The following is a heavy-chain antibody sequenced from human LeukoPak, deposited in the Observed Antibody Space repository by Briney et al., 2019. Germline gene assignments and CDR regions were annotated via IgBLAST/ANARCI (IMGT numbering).Heavy chain of an antibody. J-gene: IGHJ6*03. CDR2: INHSGST. D-gene: IGHD2-15*01. Sequence: PSETLSLTCAVYGGSFSGYYWGWIRQPPGKGLEWIGEINHSGSTNYNPSLKSRVTISVDTSKNQFSLKLSSVTAADTAVYYCARRSSTYYYYMDVWGKGTTVTISS. V-gene: IGHV4-34*01. CDR1: GGSFSGYY. CDR3: ARRSSTYYYYMDV.